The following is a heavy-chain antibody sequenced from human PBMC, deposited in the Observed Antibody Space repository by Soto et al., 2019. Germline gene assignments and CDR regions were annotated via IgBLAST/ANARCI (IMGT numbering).Heavy chain of an antibody. CDR2: ISWNSGSI. J-gene: IGHJ6*04. V-gene: IGHV3-9*01. CDR3: AKDSRGYGSGSFSDV. Sequence: VRSLRDSWSASLFTFEDYARQWVRHGPVKGLEWVSGISWNSGSIGYADSVKGRFTISRDNAKNSLYLQMNSLRAEDTALYYCAKDSRGYGSGSFSDVWGKGTTVTVSS. CDR1: LFTFEDYA. D-gene: IGHD3-10*01.